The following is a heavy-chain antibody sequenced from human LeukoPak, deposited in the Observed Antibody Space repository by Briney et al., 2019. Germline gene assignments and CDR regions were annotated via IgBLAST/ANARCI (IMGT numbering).Heavy chain of an antibody. D-gene: IGHD1-1*01. CDR2: IKQDGSEK. CDR3: ARRPPDGTSRFDY. J-gene: IGHJ4*02. V-gene: IGHV3-7*01. Sequence: GGSLRLSCAASGFTFSSYWMGWVRQVPGKGLEWVANIKQDGSEKYYVDSVKGRFTISRDNAKNSLILQMNSLRAEDTAVYYCARRPPDGTSRFDYWGQGTLVTVSS. CDR1: GFTFSSYW.